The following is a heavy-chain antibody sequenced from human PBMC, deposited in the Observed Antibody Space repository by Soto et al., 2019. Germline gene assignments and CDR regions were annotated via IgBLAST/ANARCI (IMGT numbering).Heavy chain of an antibody. CDR3: ARDIASRRFDY. Sequence: GGSLRLSCEAAGFTFRNHGMHWVRQAPGKGLEWVAVIWYDGSDKYYADSVKGRFTISRDNSKNTLLLQMNSLRVEDTAMYFCARDIASRRFDYLGQATLVTVSX. J-gene: IGHJ4*02. CDR1: GFTFRNHG. D-gene: IGHD6-6*01. V-gene: IGHV3-33*01. CDR2: IWYDGSDK.